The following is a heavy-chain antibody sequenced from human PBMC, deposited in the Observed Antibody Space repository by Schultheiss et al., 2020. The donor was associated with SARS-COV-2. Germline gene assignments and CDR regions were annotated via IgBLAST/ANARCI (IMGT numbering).Heavy chain of an antibody. J-gene: IGHJ5*02. Sequence: GESLKISCKGSENSFSNYWIGWVRQMPGKGLEWMGIIYPGDSDTRYSPSFQGQVTISADKSISTAYLQWSSLKASDTAMYYCARANYYGSGSYRSGKNWFDPWGQGTLVTVSS. V-gene: IGHV5-51*01. CDR2: IYPGDSDT. D-gene: IGHD3-10*01. CDR1: ENSFSNYW. CDR3: ARANYYGSGSYRSGKNWFDP.